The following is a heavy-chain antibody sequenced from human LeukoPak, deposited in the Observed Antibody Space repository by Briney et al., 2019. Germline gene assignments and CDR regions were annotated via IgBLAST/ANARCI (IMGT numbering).Heavy chain of an antibody. CDR1: GFTVSSNY. Sequence: GGSLRLSCAASGFTVSSNYMSWVRQAPGKGLEWVSVIYSGGSTYYADSVKGRFTISRDNSKNTLYLQMNSLRAEDTAVYYCARATGDRDRDFFDYWGQGTLVTVSS. V-gene: IGHV3-53*01. J-gene: IGHJ4*02. CDR2: IYSGGST. CDR3: ARATGDRDRDFFDY. D-gene: IGHD7-27*01.